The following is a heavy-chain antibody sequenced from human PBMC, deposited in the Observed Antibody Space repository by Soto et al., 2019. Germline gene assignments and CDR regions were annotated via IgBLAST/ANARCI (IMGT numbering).Heavy chain of an antibody. V-gene: IGHV1-3*01. CDR3: ATTASGTNYFDH. CDR2: IAAGNGNT. CDR1: GYIFTGYA. J-gene: IGHJ4*02. D-gene: IGHD4-4*01. Sequence: QVTLVQSGTEARKPGASVKVSCRASGYIFTGYAIQWVRQAPGQRLEWMGWIAAGNGNTRYSQKFQDRVTISRDISASTAYMELTSLRSEDTAIYYCATTASGTNYFDHWGQGTLVTVYS.